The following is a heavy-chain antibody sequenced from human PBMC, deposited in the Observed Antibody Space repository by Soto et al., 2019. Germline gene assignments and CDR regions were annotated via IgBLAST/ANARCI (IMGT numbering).Heavy chain of an antibody. V-gene: IGHV3-30*18. CDR2: ISYDGSNK. D-gene: IGHD3-9*01. CDR1: GFTFSSYG. Sequence: GGSLRLSCAASGFTFSSYGMHWVRQAPGKGLEWVAVISYDGSNKYYADSVKGRFTISRDNSKNTLYLQMNSLRAEDTAVYYCAKVIMIWLPPPVGYYGRDVWGQGTTVTVSS. J-gene: IGHJ6*02. CDR3: AKVIMIWLPPPVGYYGRDV.